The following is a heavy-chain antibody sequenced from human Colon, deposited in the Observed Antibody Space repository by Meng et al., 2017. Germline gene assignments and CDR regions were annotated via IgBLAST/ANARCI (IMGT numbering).Heavy chain of an antibody. CDR2: IYLGGGP. V-gene: IGHV4-4*02. D-gene: IGHD6-19*01. CDR1: GGSISSSQW. Sequence: LQVLGPGLVEPSGALSLACEVSGGSISSSQWWSWVRQPPGKGLEWIGQIYLGGGPAYSPSLESRITMSVDKSNNQFSLRLRSVTAADTAVYYCARHGGWHFDYWGQGTLVTVSS. CDR3: ARHGGWHFDY. J-gene: IGHJ4*02.